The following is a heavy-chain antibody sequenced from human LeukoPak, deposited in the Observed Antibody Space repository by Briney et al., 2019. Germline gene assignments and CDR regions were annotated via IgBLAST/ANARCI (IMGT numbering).Heavy chain of an antibody. CDR2: INHSGST. J-gene: IGHJ4*02. CDR3: ARGHYSGYDFDY. Sequence: SETLSLTCAVYGGSFSGYYWSWIRQPPGKGLEWIGEINHSGSTNYNPSLKSRVTISVDTSKSQFSRKLSSVTAADTAVYYCARGHYSGYDFDYWGQGTLVTVSS. V-gene: IGHV4-34*01. D-gene: IGHD5-12*01. CDR1: GGSFSGYY.